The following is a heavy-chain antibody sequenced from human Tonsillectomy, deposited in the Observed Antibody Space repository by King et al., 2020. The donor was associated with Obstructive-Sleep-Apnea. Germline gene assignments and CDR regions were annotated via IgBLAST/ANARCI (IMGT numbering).Heavy chain of an antibody. J-gene: IGHJ2*01. Sequence: VQLQESGPGLVKPSETLSLTCTVSGGSISSYYWSWIRQPPGKGLEWIGYFYYSGSTNYNPSLKSRVTISVDTSKNQFSLKLNSVTAADTAVYYCARRGAAAGTGYFDLWGRGTLVTVSS. CDR1: GGSISSYY. V-gene: IGHV4-59*08. CDR3: ARRGAAAGTGYFDL. CDR2: FYYSGST. D-gene: IGHD6-13*01.